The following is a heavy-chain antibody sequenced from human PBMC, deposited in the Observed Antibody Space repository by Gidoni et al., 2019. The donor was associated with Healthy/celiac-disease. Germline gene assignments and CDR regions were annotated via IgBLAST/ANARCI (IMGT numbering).Heavy chain of an antibody. Sequence: QVQLGQSGAEVKKPGASVKASCKASGYTFTRYYMHWVRQAPGQGLEWMGIISPSGGSTSYAQKFQGRVTMTMDTSTSTVYMELSSLRSEDTAVYYCARARRGSSGSYYSWFDPWGQGTLVTVSS. J-gene: IGHJ5*02. CDR3: ARARRGSSGSYYSWFDP. D-gene: IGHD3-10*01. V-gene: IGHV1-46*03. CDR2: ISPSGGST. CDR1: GYTFTRYY.